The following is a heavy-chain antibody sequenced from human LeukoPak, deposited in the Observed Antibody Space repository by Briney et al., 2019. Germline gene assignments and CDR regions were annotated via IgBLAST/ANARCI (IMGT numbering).Heavy chain of an antibody. CDR3: ARVIPPRAYFDY. D-gene: IGHD2-21*01. Sequence: SETLSLTCTVSGGSISSSSYYWGWIRQPPGKGLEWIGSIYYSGSTYYNPSLKSRVTISVDTSKNQFSLKLSSVTAADTAVYYCARVIPPRAYFDYWGQGTLVTVSS. CDR2: IYYSGST. J-gene: IGHJ4*02. V-gene: IGHV4-39*07. CDR1: GGSISSSSYY.